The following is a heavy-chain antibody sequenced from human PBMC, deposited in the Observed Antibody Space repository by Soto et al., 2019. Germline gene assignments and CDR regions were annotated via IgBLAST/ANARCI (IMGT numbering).Heavy chain of an antibody. J-gene: IGHJ4*02. CDR3: ARPGYYDSSGFFNFDH. Sequence: PGESLKISCRASGYSFNTYWIGWVRQLPGKGLEWMGIIYPDDSDTRYSPSFQGQVTISADKSFTTVYLQWNSLKASDTAIYYCARPGYYDSSGFFNFDHWGQGTLVTSPQ. CDR1: GYSFNTYW. CDR2: IYPDDSDT. V-gene: IGHV5-51*01. D-gene: IGHD3-22*01.